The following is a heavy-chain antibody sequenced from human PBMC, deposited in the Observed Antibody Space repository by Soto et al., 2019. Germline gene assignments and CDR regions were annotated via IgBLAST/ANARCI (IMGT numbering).Heavy chain of an antibody. Sequence: QVQLVESGGGVVQPGKSLRLSCVASAFTFSDYSMHWVRQAPGKGLEWVAAISGDGIKKSYADSVKGRATLSRDKAKNSLYLEMGNLRAEDTAVYFCGRDVGGSGTPLEYYGMDVWGGGATVSVSS. CDR1: AFTFSDYS. D-gene: IGHD3-10*01. CDR2: ISGDGIKK. V-gene: IGHV3-30*04. J-gene: IGHJ6*04. CDR3: GRDVGGSGTPLEYYGMDV.